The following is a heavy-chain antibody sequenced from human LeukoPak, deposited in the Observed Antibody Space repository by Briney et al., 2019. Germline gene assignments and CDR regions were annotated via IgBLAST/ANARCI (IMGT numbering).Heavy chain of an antibody. D-gene: IGHD3-10*01. V-gene: IGHV1-69*05. CDR1: GGTFSSYA. J-gene: IGHJ4*02. CDR2: IIPIFGTA. Sequence: AASVKVSCKASGGTFSSYAISWVRQAPGQGLEWMGGIIPIFGTANYAQKFQGRVTMTRDTSISTAYMELSRLRSDDTAVYYCARGSYYYGSGSSNYFDYWGQGTLVTVSS. CDR3: ARGSYYYGSGSSNYFDY.